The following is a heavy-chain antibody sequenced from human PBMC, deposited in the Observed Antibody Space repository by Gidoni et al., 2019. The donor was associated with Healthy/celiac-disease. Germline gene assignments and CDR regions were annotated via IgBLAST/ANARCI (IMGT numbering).Heavy chain of an antibody. CDR1: GGSIRSRSYY. CDR3: ARHVRIAVAGGGTNWFDP. J-gene: IGHJ5*02. CDR2: IYYSGST. D-gene: IGHD6-19*01. V-gene: IGHV4-39*01. Sequence: QLPLQESGPGLVKPSGTLSLTCTVSGGSIRSRSYYWGWIRQPPGKGLEWIGSIYYSGSTYYNPPLKSRVNISVDTSKNQFSLKLSSVTAADTAVYYCARHVRIAVAGGGTNWFDPWGQGTLVTVSS.